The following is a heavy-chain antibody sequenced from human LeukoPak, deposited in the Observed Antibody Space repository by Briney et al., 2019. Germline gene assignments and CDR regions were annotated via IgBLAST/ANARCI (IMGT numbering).Heavy chain of an antibody. D-gene: IGHD6-13*01. V-gene: IGHV3-64D*06. Sequence: GSLRLSCSASGFPFISYAMHWVRQAPGKGLEYVSLISSNGGSTYYADSVKGRFTISRDNSKNTLYLEMSSLRVEDTAVYYCVKGLPGYGGHLDYWGQGTLVTVSS. CDR2: ISSNGGST. J-gene: IGHJ4*02. CDR3: VKGLPGYGGHLDY. CDR1: GFPFISYA.